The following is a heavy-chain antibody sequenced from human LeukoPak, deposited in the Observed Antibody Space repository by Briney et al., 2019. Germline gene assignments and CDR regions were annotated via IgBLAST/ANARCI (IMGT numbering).Heavy chain of an antibody. CDR3: ARANYYDSSGYSRGAFDI. CDR2: IFHSGST. V-gene: IGHV4-38-2*02. Sequence: SSETLSLTCSVSGYSISSGFYWGWIRQPPGKGLEWIGSIFHSGSTYYNPSLKSRVTISVGTSKNQFSLKLSSVTAADTAVYYCARANYYDSSGYSRGAFDIWGQGTMVTVSS. D-gene: IGHD3-22*01. J-gene: IGHJ3*02. CDR1: GYSISSGFY.